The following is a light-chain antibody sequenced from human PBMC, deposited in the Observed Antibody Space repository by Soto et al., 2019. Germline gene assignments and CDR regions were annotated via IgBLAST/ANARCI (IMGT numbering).Light chain of an antibody. CDR3: KQSSAFPLT. CDR2: AAS. J-gene: IGKJ4*01. CDR1: QGISSY. Sequence: AIRMTQSPSSLSASTGDRVTITCRASQGISSYLAWYQQKPGKAPKLLIYAASTLQSGVPSRFSGSGSGTDFTLTISSLQPEDFATYFCKQSSAFPLTFGGGTKVDIK. V-gene: IGKV1-8*01.